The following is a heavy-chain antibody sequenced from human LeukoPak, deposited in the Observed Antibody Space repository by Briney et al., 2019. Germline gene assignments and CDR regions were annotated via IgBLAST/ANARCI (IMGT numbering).Heavy chain of an antibody. CDR3: ARYADEYCSGGSCYVGFGFDY. V-gene: IGHV4-59*08. D-gene: IGHD2-15*01. Sequence: ASETLSLTCTVSGGSISSYYWSWIRQPPGKGLEWIGYIYYSGSTNYNPSLKSRVTISVDTSKNQFSLKLSSVTAADTAVYYCARYADEYCSGGSCYVGFGFDYWGQGTLVTVSS. J-gene: IGHJ4*02. CDR1: GGSISSYY. CDR2: IYYSGST.